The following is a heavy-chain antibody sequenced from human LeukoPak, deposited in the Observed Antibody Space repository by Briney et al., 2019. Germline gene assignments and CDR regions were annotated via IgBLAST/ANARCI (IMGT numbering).Heavy chain of an antibody. D-gene: IGHD6-6*01. Sequence: SETLSLTCTVSGGSISSYYWGWIRQPPGKGLEWIGSIYYSGSTYYNPSLKSRVTISVDTSKNQFSLKLSSVTAADTAVYYCARGDSSSSFDYWGQGTLVTVSS. CDR1: GGSISSYY. J-gene: IGHJ4*02. V-gene: IGHV4-39*07. CDR2: IYYSGST. CDR3: ARGDSSSSFDY.